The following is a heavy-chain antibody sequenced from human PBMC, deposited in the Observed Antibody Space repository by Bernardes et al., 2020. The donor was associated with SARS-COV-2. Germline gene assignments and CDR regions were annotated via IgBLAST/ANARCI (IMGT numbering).Heavy chain of an antibody. D-gene: IGHD1-26*01. CDR2: IYTSGST. J-gene: IGHJ6*02. V-gene: IGHV4-4*07. Sequence: SESLSLTCTVSGGSISSYYWSWIRQPAGKGLEWIGRIYTSGSTNYNPSLKSRVTMSVDTSKNQFSLKLSSVTAADTAVYYCARVGSGSYFVRGGMDVWGQGTTVTVSS. CDR1: GGSISSYY. CDR3: ARVGSGSYFVRGGMDV.